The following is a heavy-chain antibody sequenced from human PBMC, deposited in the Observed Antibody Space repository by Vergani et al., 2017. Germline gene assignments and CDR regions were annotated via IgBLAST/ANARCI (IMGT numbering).Heavy chain of an antibody. CDR1: GFTFSTYA. Sequence: EVQLLESGGSLKQPGGSVRLSCAASGFTFSTYAMHWVRQAPGKGLEWVSALTGGGGSTYYAGSFKGRFIISRYNSRDTLYLQMNSLGPEDAATYYCVKDAGGYENFFDSWGQGTLVTVS. J-gene: IGHJ4*02. V-gene: IGHV3-23*01. CDR2: LTGGGGST. D-gene: IGHD5-12*01. CDR3: VKDAGGYENFFDS.